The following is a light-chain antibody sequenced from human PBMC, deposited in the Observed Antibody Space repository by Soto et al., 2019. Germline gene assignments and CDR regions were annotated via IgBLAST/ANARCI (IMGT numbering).Light chain of an antibody. CDR2: EVS. V-gene: IGLV2-18*01. CDR3: RLFTSSSPLV. Sequence: QSALTQPPSVSGSPGQSVTISCTGTSRDVGSYNRVSWYQQPPGKAPKLTISEVSNRRSGVHDRFSGSKSGNTASLTISGREAEDEADYYCRLFTSSSPLVFGGGTKLPV. CDR1: SRDVGSYNR. J-gene: IGLJ3*02.